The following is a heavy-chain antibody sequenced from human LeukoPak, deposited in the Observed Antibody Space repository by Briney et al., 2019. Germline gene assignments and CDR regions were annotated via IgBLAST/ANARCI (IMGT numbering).Heavy chain of an antibody. J-gene: IGHJ6*03. CDR1: GYTFTSYD. CDR2: MNPNSGNT. V-gene: IGHV1-8*01. Sequence: ASVKVSCKASGYTFTSYDINWVRQATGQGLEWMGWMNPNSGNTGYAQKFQGRVTITRNTSISTAYMELSSLRSEDTAVYYCDGSGSDRGNYYYMDVWGKGTTVTISS. D-gene: IGHD3-10*01. CDR3: DGSGSDRGNYYYMDV.